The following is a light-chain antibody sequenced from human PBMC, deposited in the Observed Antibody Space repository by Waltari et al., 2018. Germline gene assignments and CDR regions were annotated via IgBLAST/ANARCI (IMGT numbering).Light chain of an antibody. J-gene: IGKJ2*01. CDR2: KAS. Sequence: DIQMTLSPSTLSASVGDRVTITCRASQSISSWLAWYQQKPGKAPKLLIYKASSLESGVPSRFSGSGSGTEFTLTISSLQPDDFATYYCQQYNSYPHTFGQGTKLEIK. CDR3: QQYNSYPHT. CDR1: QSISSW. V-gene: IGKV1-5*03.